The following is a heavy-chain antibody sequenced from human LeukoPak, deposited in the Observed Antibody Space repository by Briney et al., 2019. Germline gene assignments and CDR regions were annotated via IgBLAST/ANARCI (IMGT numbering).Heavy chain of an antibody. V-gene: IGHV5-51*01. J-gene: IGHJ3*02. D-gene: IGHD3-3*01. CDR1: GYSFTSYW. CDR3: ARRYYDFRSGYFDDAFDI. Sequence: GESLKISCKGSGYSFTSYWIGWVRQMPGRGLEWMGIIYPGDSDTRYSPSFQGQVTISADKSISTAYLQWSSLKASDTAMYYCARRYYDFRSGYFDDAFDIWGQGTMVTVSS. CDR2: IYPGDSDT.